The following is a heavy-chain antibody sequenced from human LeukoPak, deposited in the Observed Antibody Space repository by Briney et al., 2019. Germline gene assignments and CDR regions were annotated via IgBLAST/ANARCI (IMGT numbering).Heavy chain of an antibody. V-gene: IGHV4-39*01. Sequence: SETLSLTCTVSGGSISSSSYYWGWIRQPPGKGLEWIGSIYYSGSTYYNPSLKSRVTISVDTSKNQFSLKLSSVTAADTAVYYCARQLTYYYGSGSYGDACDIWGQGTMVTVSS. D-gene: IGHD3-10*01. CDR2: IYYSGST. CDR3: ARQLTYYYGSGSYGDACDI. CDR1: GGSISSSSYY. J-gene: IGHJ3*02.